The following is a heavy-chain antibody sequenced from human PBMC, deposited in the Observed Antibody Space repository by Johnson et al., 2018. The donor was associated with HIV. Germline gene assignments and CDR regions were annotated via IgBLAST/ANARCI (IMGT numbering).Heavy chain of an antibody. J-gene: IGHJ3*02. D-gene: IGHD6-13*01. CDR3: ARLEGQQTDAFDI. Sequence: EVQLVESGGGLVQPGGSLRLSCVASGFTFSNYWMHWVRQAPGKGLVWVSRINSDESSTSYADSVTGRFTIYRDNAKNTLSLQMNSLRAGDTAVYYCARLEGQQTDAFDIWGQGTMVTVSS. CDR1: GFTFSNYW. CDR2: INSDESST. V-gene: IGHV3-74*02.